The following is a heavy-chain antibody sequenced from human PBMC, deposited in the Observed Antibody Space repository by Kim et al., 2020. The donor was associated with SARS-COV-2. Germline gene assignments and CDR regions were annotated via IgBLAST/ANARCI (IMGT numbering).Heavy chain of an antibody. CDR1: GDSVSSNSAT. Sequence: SQTLSLTCAISGDSVSSNSATWNWIRQSPSGGLEWLGRTYYRSRWYDDYAVSVKGRITINPDTSKNQFSLQLNSVTPEDTALYYCARVRWDLHHHAVDVWGQGTTVTVSS. CDR3: ARVRWDLHHHAVDV. J-gene: IGHJ6*02. CDR2: TYYRSRWYD. V-gene: IGHV6-1*01. D-gene: IGHD1-26*01.